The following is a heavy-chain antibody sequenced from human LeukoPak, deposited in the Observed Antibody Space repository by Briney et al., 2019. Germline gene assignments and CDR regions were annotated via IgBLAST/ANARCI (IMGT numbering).Heavy chain of an antibody. J-gene: IGHJ4*02. CDR3: ARGTVDTAIDT. Sequence: SETLSLTCTVSGGFISSFYCSWIRQPPGKGLEWIGYVYYSGTTNYNPSPKSRVTISSDTSKNQFSLRLSSVTAADTAVYYCARGTVDTAIDTWGQGALVTVSS. D-gene: IGHD5-18*01. CDR1: GGFISSFY. CDR2: VYYSGTT. V-gene: IGHV4-59*08.